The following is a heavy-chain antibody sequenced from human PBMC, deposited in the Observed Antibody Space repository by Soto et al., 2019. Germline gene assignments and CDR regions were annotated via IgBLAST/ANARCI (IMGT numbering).Heavy chain of an antibody. CDR3: AKVGHGRTYYYDSSGYYGR. V-gene: IGHV3-23*01. J-gene: IGHJ4*02. CDR2: ISGSGGST. D-gene: IGHD3-22*01. Sequence: GGSLRLSCEASGLTFSSYAMRWVRQAPGKGLEWVSAISGSGGSTYYADSVKGRFTISRDNSKNTLYLQMNSLRAEDTAVYYCAKVGHGRTYYYDSSGYYGRWGQGTLVTVSS. CDR1: GLTFSSYA.